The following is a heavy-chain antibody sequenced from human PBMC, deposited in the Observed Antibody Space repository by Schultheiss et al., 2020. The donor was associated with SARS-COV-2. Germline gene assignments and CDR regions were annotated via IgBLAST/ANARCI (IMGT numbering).Heavy chain of an antibody. D-gene: IGHD3/OR15-3a*01. CDR3: ARGEDYNWFDP. V-gene: IGHV4-30-2*01. CDR2: IYHSGST. CDR1: GGSISSGGYS. J-gene: IGHJ5*02. Sequence: SETLSLTCAVSGGSISSGGYSWSWIRQPPGKGLEWIGYIYHSGSTYYNPSLKSRVTISVDRSKNQFSLKLSSVTAADTAVYYCARGEDYNWFDPWGQGTLVTVSS.